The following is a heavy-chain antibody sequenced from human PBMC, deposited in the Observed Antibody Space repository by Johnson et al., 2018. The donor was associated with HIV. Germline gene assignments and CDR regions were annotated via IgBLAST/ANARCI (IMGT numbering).Heavy chain of an antibody. Sequence: QEQLVESGGDVVQPGRSLRLSCAASGFTFRSYAMHWVRQAPGKGLEWVAAIGYDGNDKDYADSVKGRFTISRNNVQNSMLLQMNSLRADDTAVYFCVRRMVVGYVAFDIWGQGTMVSVSS. V-gene: IGHV3-30*04. CDR1: GFTFRSYA. J-gene: IGHJ3*02. CDR3: VRRMVVGYVAFDI. D-gene: IGHD2-21*01. CDR2: IGYDGNDK.